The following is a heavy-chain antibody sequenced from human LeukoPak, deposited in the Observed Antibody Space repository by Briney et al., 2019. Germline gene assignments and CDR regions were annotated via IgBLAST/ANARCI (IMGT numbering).Heavy chain of an antibody. D-gene: IGHD1-26*01. V-gene: IGHV3-74*01. CDR3: ATPRGSGSYLAFDY. CDR2: INSDVSST. J-gene: IGHJ4*02. Sequence: PGESLTLSCAASGFTLSSYWMHWVRHAAGEGLVWVSRINSDVSSTSYADSVKDSFTIPTHNAKHTLYLQMNSLIAKDTAVYYCATPRGSGSYLAFDYWGQGTVVTVSS. CDR1: GFTLSSYW.